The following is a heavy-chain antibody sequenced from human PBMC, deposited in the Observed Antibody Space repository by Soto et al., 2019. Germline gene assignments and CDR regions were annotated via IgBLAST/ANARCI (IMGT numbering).Heavy chain of an antibody. CDR2: IKQDGSEK. J-gene: IGHJ6*03. CDR1: GFTFSSYW. D-gene: IGHD2-2*01. CDR3: ASLGVVPAAMGRDYYYMDV. V-gene: IGHV3-7*01. Sequence: GGSLRLSCAASGFTFSSYWMSWVRQAPGKGLEWVANIKQDGSEKYYVDSVKGRFTISRDNAKNSLYLQMNSLRAEDTAVYYCASLGVVPAAMGRDYYYMDVWGKGTTVTVSS.